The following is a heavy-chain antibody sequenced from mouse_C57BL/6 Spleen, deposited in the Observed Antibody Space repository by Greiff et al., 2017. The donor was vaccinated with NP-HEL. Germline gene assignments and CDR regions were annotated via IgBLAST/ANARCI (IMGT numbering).Heavy chain of an antibody. CDR1: GYAFTNYL. V-gene: IGHV1-54*01. J-gene: IGHJ3*01. Sequence: VQLVESGAELVRPGTSVKVSCKASGYAFTNYLIEWVKQRPGQGLEWIGVINPGSGGTNYNEKFKGKATLTADKSSSTAYMQLSSLTSEDSAVYFCARGDDYDPFAYWGQGTLVTVSA. CDR2: INPGSGGT. D-gene: IGHD2-4*01. CDR3: ARGDDYDPFAY.